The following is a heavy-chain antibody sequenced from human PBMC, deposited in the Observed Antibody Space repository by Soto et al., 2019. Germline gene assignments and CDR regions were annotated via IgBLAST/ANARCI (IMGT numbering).Heavy chain of an antibody. J-gene: IGHJ6*02. CDR1: GGTFSRYA. CDR3: ARALDYYGSGSHYYYGMGV. Sequence: QVQLVQSGAEVKKPGSSVKVSCKASGGTFSRYAFSWVRQAPGQGLEWMGGIVPIYGTRGFAQKFQGRLTITADETTRTAYMELSSLRSEETAVYYCARALDYYGSGSHYYYGMGVWGQGTTVTVSS. CDR2: IVPIYGTR. V-gene: IGHV1-69*01. D-gene: IGHD3-10*01.